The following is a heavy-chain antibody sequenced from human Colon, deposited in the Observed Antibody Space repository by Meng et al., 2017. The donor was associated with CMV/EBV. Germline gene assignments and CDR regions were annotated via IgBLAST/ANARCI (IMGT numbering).Heavy chain of an antibody. CDR1: GCSFTAYW. Sequence: KVSGKASGCSFTAYWVHWVRQPPGQGLEWMGWIDPNSGVTNYAQKFQGRVAMTTDTSITTAYLELSNLRSDDTAVYFCARDRGNGSPWGQGTLVTVSS. D-gene: IGHD1-26*01. CDR2: IDPNSGVT. CDR3: ARDRGNGSP. J-gene: IGHJ5*02. V-gene: IGHV1-2*02.